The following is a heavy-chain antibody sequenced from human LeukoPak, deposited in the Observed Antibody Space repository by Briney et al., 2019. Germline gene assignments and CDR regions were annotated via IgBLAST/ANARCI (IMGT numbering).Heavy chain of an antibody. D-gene: IGHD2-21*01. CDR1: GYTFSAYE. CDR3: AREGEDY. Sequence: GASVKVSCKASGYTFSAYEINWVRQASGQGLEWVGWVNTNTGKTDYAQKFQGRVTMTRATSTSTVYMELSSLRSEDTAVYYCAREGEDYWGQGTLVTVSS. J-gene: IGHJ4*02. V-gene: IGHV1-8*02. CDR2: VNTNTGKT.